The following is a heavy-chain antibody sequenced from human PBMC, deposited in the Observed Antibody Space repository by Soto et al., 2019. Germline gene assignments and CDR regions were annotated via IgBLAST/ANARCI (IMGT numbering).Heavy chain of an antibody. CDR2: IHGEGAGS. CDR3: VKDGVARNGNWDWFDP. J-gene: IGHJ5*02. V-gene: IGHV3-23*01. CDR1: GFTFRNYA. Sequence: EVELLESGGGLVQPGGSVRLSCAASGFTFRNYAMSWVRQAPVKGLECVSSIHGEGAGSFYTDAVKGRFTVSRDDSKETLYLQMSSLRIEDTAVYYCVKDGVARNGNWDWFDPWGQGTLVTVAS. D-gene: IGHD6-19*01.